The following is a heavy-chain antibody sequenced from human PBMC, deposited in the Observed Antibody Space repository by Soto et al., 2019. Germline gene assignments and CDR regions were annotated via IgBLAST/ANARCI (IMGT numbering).Heavy chain of an antibody. Sequence: QVQLVQSGAEVKKPGASVKVSCKASGYTFTSYDIIWVRQATGQGLEWMGWMNPSTGNTDSAEKFQGRLTMTRNTSISTVYMELSSLGVGDTAVYYCATGRIIVAGGFDAWGQGTLVTVSS. CDR1: GYTFTSYD. D-gene: IGHD6-19*01. CDR2: MNPSTGNT. V-gene: IGHV1-8*01. CDR3: ATGRIIVAGGFDA. J-gene: IGHJ5*02.